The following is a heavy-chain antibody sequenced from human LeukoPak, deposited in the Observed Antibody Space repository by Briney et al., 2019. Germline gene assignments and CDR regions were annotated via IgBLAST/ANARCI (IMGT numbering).Heavy chain of an antibody. CDR1: GFTFSFYP. Sequence: GGSLRLSCAASGFTFSFYPMSWVRQAPVKGLEWVSGISRSGSDTYYADSAKGRFTISRDNSRNTLFLQMNSLRAEDTAVYFCAKLPGGRDLVFDDWGQGTLVTVSS. V-gene: IGHV3-23*01. J-gene: IGHJ4*02. D-gene: IGHD3-16*01. CDR3: AKLPGGRDLVFDD. CDR2: ISRSGSDT.